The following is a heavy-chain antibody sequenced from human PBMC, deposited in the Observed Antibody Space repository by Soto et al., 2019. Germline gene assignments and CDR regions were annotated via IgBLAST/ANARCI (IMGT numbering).Heavy chain of an antibody. D-gene: IGHD2-2*01. J-gene: IGHJ6*02. CDR2: ISAYTGNT. Sequence: QVQLVQSGAEVKKPGASVKVSCKASGYTFTSYGISWVRQAPGQGLEWMGWISAYTGNTNYAQKLQGRVTMTTDTSTSTAYIELRNLRSDDTAVYYCANRLGYRSSTRCYAGRVYYGMDVWGQGTTVTVSS. CDR1: GYTFTSYG. CDR3: ANRLGYRSSTRCYAGRVYYGMDV. V-gene: IGHV1-18*01.